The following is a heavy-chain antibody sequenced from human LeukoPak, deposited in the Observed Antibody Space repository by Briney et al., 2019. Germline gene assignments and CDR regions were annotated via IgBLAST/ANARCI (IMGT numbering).Heavy chain of an antibody. CDR2: IYTSGST. D-gene: IGHD3-10*01. CDR3: ARDRGRGYYGSGSHLFDY. Sequence: SETLSLTRTLSCGSISSYYWSWVRQPAGKGLEWIGRIYTSGSTNYNPSLKSRVTISVDTSKNQFSLKLSSVTDADTAVYYCARDRGRGYYGSGSHLFDYWGQGTLVTVSS. J-gene: IGHJ4*02. V-gene: IGHV4-4*07. CDR1: CGSISSYY.